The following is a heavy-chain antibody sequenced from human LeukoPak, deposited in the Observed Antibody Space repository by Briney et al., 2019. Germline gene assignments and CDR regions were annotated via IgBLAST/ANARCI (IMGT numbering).Heavy chain of an antibody. CDR2: ISDTGGAI. CDR3: AKDTSGWSLT. Sequence: GGSLRLSCAASGFAFSGYEMYWVRQAPGKGLEWISCISDTGGAIHYADSVKGRFTISRDNAKNSLYLQMNSLRAEDTAVYYCAKDTSGWSLTWGQGTLVTVSS. V-gene: IGHV3-48*03. J-gene: IGHJ5*02. CDR1: GFAFSGYE. D-gene: IGHD6-19*01.